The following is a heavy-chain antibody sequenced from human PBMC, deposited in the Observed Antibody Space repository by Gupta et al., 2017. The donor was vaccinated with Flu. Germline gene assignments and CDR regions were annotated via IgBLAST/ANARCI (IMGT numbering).Heavy chain of an antibody. CDR2: FNPEDGET. CDR3: AATTDTDAFDI. J-gene: IGHJ3*02. V-gene: IGHV1-24*01. CDR1: GYTLTELS. Sequence: QVQLVQSGTEVKKPGASVKVSCKVSGYTLTELSMHWVRQAPGKGLEWMGGFNPEDGETIYAQTFQGRVTMTEDTSTDTAYMELSSLTSEDTAVYYFAATTDTDAFDIWGQGTMVTVSS. D-gene: IGHD1-1*01.